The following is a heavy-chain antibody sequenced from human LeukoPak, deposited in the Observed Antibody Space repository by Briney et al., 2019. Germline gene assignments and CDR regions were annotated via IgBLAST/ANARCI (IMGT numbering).Heavy chain of an antibody. CDR3: AKDVVGHQWVENY. Sequence: GGSLRLSCVASGDTFSSYAMSWVRQAPGRGLERVSTISDSGDNTYYADSVKGRFTISRDNSKNTLYLQMNSLRAEDTAVYYCAKDVVGHQWVENYWGQGTLVTVSS. V-gene: IGHV3-23*01. CDR2: ISDSGDNT. D-gene: IGHD6-19*01. J-gene: IGHJ4*02. CDR1: GDTFSSYA.